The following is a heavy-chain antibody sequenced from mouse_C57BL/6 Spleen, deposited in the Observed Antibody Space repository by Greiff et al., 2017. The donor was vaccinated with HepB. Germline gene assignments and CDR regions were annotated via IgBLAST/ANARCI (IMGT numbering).Heavy chain of an antibody. Sequence: VQLQQPGAELVRPGSSVKLSCKASGYTFTSYWMDWVKQRPGQGLEWIGNIYPSDSETHYNQKFKDKATLTVDKSSSTAYMQLSSLTSEDSAVYYCARKDHTEAWFAYWGQGTLVTVSA. CDR2: IYPSDSET. J-gene: IGHJ3*01. V-gene: IGHV1-61*01. D-gene: IGHD3-1*01. CDR3: ARKDHTEAWFAY. CDR1: GYTFTSYW.